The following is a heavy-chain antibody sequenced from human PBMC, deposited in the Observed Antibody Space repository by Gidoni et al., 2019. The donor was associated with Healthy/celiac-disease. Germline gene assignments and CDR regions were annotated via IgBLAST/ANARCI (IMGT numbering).Heavy chain of an antibody. Sequence: QVQLVESGGGVVQPGRSLRLSCAASGFTFSSYAMHWVRQAPGKGLEWVAVISYDGSNKYYADSVKGRFTISRDNSKNTLYLQMNSLRAEDTAVYYCARDSLELYYFDYWGQGTLVTVSS. V-gene: IGHV3-30*04. D-gene: IGHD1-7*01. CDR2: ISYDGSNK. J-gene: IGHJ4*02. CDR1: GFTFSSYA. CDR3: ARDSLELYYFDY.